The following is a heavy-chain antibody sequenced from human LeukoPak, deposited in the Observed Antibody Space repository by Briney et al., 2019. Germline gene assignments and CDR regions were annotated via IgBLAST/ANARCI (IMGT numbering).Heavy chain of an antibody. CDR2: ISSSSSYI. V-gene: IGHV3-21*04. CDR1: GFTFSSYS. J-gene: IGHJ4*02. CDR3: AKVNPPRGGRSGWYEANDY. Sequence: GGSLRLSCAASGFTFSSYSMNWVRQAPGKGLEWVSSISSSSSYIYYADSVKGRFTISRDNSKNTLYLQMNSLRVDDTAIYYCAKVNPPRGGRSGWYEANDYWGQGTLVTVSS. D-gene: IGHD6-19*01.